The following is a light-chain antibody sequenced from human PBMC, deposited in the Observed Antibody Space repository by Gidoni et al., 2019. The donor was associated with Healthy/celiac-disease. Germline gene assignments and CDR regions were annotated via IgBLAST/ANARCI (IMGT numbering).Light chain of an antibody. J-gene: IGKJ2*01. Sequence: IVMTQSPAILYVSPGATATLSCRASQSVTTNLAWYQQRPGQAPRLLIYDASTRATGFPARDRGSGSGTACTLTISSLQPEDFALYYCQQYNTWPPYTFGQGTKLEI. V-gene: IGKV3-15*01. CDR2: DAS. CDR1: QSVTTN. CDR3: QQYNTWPPYT.